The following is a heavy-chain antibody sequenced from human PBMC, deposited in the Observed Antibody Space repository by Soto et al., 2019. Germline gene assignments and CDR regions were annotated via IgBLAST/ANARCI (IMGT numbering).Heavy chain of an antibody. Sequence: QITLKESGPTLVKPTQTLTLTCTFSGFSLTSGGVGVGWIRQPPGKAPEWLALIYGDDEKRFKQSLKNRLSITRDNSRNEVVLKVTNMNPVDTATFFCAHQHAATWLCDYWGQGILVTVSS. V-gene: IGHV2-5*02. CDR1: GFSLTSGGVG. CDR3: AHQHAATWLCDY. J-gene: IGHJ4*02. CDR2: IYGDDEK. D-gene: IGHD2-2*01.